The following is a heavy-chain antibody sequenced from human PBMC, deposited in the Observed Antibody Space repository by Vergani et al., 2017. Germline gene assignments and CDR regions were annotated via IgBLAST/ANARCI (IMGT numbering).Heavy chain of an antibody. CDR2: ISGSGGNT. D-gene: IGHD1-26*01. CDR1: GFTFSSYA. V-gene: IGHV3-23*01. J-gene: IGHJ6*03. CDR3: AKDFRMGGVDYYYYMDV. Sequence: EVQLLESGGGLVQPGGSLRLSCGASGFTFSSYAMTWVRQAPGKGLEWVSAISGSGGNTFYTDSVKGRFTISRDNSKDTLYLQMNSLRAEDTAVYYCAKDFRMGGVDYYYYMDVWGKGTTVTVSS.